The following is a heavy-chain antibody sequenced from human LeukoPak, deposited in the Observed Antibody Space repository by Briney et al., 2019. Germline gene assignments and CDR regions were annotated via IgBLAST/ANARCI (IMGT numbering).Heavy chain of an antibody. CDR2: VSRSGGWT. Sequence: GGSLRLSCAASGFSINKDDMNWVRQAPGKGLEWVSAVSRSGGWTYYADSVKGRFTISRDDSKNMPYLQMNRLRAEDTAVYYCTKGLLWGQGTLVTVSS. CDR1: GFSINKDD. J-gene: IGHJ4*02. CDR3: TKGLL. V-gene: IGHV3-23*01.